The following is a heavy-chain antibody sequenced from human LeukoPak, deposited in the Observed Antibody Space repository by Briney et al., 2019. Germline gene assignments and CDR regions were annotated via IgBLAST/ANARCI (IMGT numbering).Heavy chain of an antibody. V-gene: IGHV1-18*01. J-gene: IGHJ6*02. CDR3: ARESGYHHNYYYYYGMDV. CDR2: ISAYNGNT. D-gene: IGHD5-12*01. CDR1: GYTFTSYG. Sequence: ASVTVSCKASGYTFTSYGISWVRQAPGQGLEWMGWISAYNGNTNYAQKLQGRVTMTTDTSTSTAYMELRSLRSDDTAVYYCARESGYHHNYYYYYGMDVWGQGTTVTVSS.